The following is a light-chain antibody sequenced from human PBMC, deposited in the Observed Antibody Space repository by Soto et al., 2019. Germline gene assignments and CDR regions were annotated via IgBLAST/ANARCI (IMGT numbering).Light chain of an antibody. J-gene: IGKJ1*01. CDR2: DAS. Sequence: DIQMTPSPSTLSASVGDRVTITCRASQSISSWLAWYQQKPGKAHKLLIYDASSLESGVPSRFSGSGSGIVFTLTISSLQPDDFATYYCQKYNSYSRTLGQGTKVEIK. CDR3: QKYNSYSRT. CDR1: QSISSW. V-gene: IGKV1-5*01.